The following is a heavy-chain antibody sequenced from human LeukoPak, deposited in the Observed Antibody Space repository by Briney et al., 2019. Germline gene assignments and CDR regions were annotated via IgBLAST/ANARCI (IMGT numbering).Heavy chain of an antibody. J-gene: IGHJ3*02. CDR1: GFXFSNFA. Sequence: GGSLRLSCGASGFXFSNFAINWVRQAPGTGLEWISTICGSGGSTYYADSVKGRFTISRDNCKNTLYLQINSLRAEDTAGYYCAKDSTYCSGGSCYLPDTFDIWGLGTMVTVSS. D-gene: IGHD2-15*01. V-gene: IGHV3-23*01. CDR3: AKDSTYCSGGSCYLPDTFDI. CDR2: ICGSGGST.